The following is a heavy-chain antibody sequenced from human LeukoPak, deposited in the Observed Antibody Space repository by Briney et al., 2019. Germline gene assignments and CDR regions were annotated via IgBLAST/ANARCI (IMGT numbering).Heavy chain of an antibody. CDR3: ARDGGLLPIYYYYMDF. D-gene: IGHD2-15*01. CDR2: INPSGGST. J-gene: IGHJ6*03. CDR1: GYTFTSYY. V-gene: IGHV1-46*01. Sequence: ASVKVSCKASGYTFTSYYMHWVRQAPGQGLEWMGIINPSGGSTSYAQKFQGRVTMTRDTSTSTVYMELSSLRSEDTAVYYCARDGGLLPIYYYYMDFWGKGTTVTVSS.